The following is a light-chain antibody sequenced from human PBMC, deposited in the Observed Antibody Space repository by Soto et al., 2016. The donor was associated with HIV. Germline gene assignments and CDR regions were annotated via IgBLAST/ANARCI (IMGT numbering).Light chain of an antibody. CDR2: DDR. CDR3: QVWDSSSDVV. J-gene: IGLJ2*01. Sequence: SYELTQPPSVSVAPGKTARITCGGNNIGSKTVHWYQQKPGQAPVLVVYDDRGRPSGIPERFSGSNSGDTATLTISRVEAGDEADYYCQVWDSSSDVVFGGGTKLTVL. V-gene: IGLV3-21*03. CDR1: NIGSKT.